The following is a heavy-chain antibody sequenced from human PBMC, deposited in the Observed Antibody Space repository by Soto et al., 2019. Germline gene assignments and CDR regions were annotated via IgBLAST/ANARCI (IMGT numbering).Heavy chain of an antibody. CDR1: GYTFTSYP. D-gene: IGHD3-16*01. Sequence: ASVKVSCKASGYTFTSYPMHWVRQAGQRLEWMGWINAGNGDTKYSQKFQGRVTITRDTSASTDYMELRSLRSDDTAVYYCARDAGGGFFHSWGTGTPVP. J-gene: IGHJ4*02. CDR3: ARDAGGGFFHS. CDR2: INAGNGDT. V-gene: IGHV1-3*01.